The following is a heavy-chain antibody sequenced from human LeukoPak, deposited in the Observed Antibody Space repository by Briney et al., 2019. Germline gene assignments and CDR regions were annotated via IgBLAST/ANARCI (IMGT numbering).Heavy chain of an antibody. D-gene: IGHD1-26*01. Sequence: SETLSLTCAVYGGSFSGYYWSWIRQPPGKGLEWIGEINHSGSTNYNPSLKSRVTISVDTSKNQFSLKLSSVTAADTAVYYCARGPYSGSYLFAFDIWGQGTMVTVSS. V-gene: IGHV4-34*01. J-gene: IGHJ3*02. CDR3: ARGPYSGSYLFAFDI. CDR2: INHSGST. CDR1: GGSFSGYY.